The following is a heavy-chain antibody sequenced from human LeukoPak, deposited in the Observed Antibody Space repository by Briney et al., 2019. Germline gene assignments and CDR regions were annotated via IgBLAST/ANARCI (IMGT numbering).Heavy chain of an antibody. CDR3: ARRAQLAVAYYYYYYMDV. Sequence: ASVKVSCKASGYTFTSYGISWVRQAPGQGLEWMGWISAYNGNTNYAQKLQGRVTMTTDTSTSTAYMELRSLRSDDTAVYYCARRAQLAVAYYYYYYMDVWGKGTTVTISS. CDR2: ISAYNGNT. J-gene: IGHJ6*03. CDR1: GYTFTSYG. V-gene: IGHV1-18*01. D-gene: IGHD6-19*01.